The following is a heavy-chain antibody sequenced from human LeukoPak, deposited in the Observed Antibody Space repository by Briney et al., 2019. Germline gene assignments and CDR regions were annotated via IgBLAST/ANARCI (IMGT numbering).Heavy chain of an antibody. CDR2: LSSSSSSI. D-gene: IGHD3-3*02. V-gene: IGHV3-21*01. CDR1: GFTFSTYS. Sequence: PGGSLRLSCAASGFTFSTYSMNWVRQVPGKGLEWVSSLSSSSSSIFYSDSVKGRFTISRDNAKNSVYLQMNSLGAEDTAVYFCARDRVLVDYWGQGTLVTVSS. J-gene: IGHJ4*02. CDR3: ARDRVLVDY.